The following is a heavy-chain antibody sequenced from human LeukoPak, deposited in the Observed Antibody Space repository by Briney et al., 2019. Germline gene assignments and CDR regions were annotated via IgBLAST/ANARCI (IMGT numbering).Heavy chain of an antibody. V-gene: IGHV3-30*18. CDR1: GFTFSSYG. CDR2: ISYDGSNK. J-gene: IGHJ4*02. CDR3: AKIGYYSETQNFDY. D-gene: IGHD4-11*01. Sequence: GRSLRLSCAASGFTFSSYGMHWVRQAPGKGLEWVAVISYDGSNKYYADSVKGRFTISRDNSKNTLYLQMNSLRAEDTAVYYWAKIGYYSETQNFDYWGQGTLVTVSS.